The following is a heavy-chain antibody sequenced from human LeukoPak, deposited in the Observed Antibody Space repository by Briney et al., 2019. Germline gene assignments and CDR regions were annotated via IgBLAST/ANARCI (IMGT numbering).Heavy chain of an antibody. CDR1: GGSLSSHF. J-gene: IGHJ5*02. CDR2: IYTSGST. CDR3: ARDSYYYGHPVNWFDP. Sequence: PSETLSLTCTVPGGSLSSHFWSWIRQPAGKGLEWIGRIYTSGSTNYNPSLKSRVTMSLDTSKNQFSLTLSSVTAADTAVYYCARDSYYYGHPVNWFDPWGQGTLVTVSS. V-gene: IGHV4-4*07. D-gene: IGHD3-10*01.